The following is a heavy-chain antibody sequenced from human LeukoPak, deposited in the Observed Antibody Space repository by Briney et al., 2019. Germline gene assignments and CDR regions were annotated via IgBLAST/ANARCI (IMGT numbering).Heavy chain of an antibody. CDR1: GGSFSTYY. J-gene: IGHJ5*02. CDR2: IYYSGST. V-gene: IGHV4-59*12. D-gene: IGHD3-10*01. CDR3: ARGRGEGRGISMVRGVRAPSYNWFDP. Sequence: PSETLSLTCTVYGGSFSTYYWSWIRQPPGKGLEWIGSIYYSGSTYYNPSLKSRVTISVDTSKNQFSLKLSSVTAADTAVYYCARGRGEGRGISMVRGVRAPSYNWFDPWGHGTLVTVSS.